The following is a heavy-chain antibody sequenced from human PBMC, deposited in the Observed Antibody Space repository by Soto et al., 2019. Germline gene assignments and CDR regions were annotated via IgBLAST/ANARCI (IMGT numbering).Heavy chain of an antibody. CDR3: ARGPGWSAEYFKD. CDR2: IYHSGST. V-gene: IGHV4-59*01. CDR1: GGSINSYY. J-gene: IGHJ1*01. Sequence: PSETLSLTCSVSGGSINSYYWNWIRQSPGKGLEWIGYIYHSGSTNYNPSLKSRVTISVDTSKNQFSLKLSSVTAADTALYYCARGPGWSAEYFKDWGQGTLVTVSS. D-gene: IGHD3-3*01.